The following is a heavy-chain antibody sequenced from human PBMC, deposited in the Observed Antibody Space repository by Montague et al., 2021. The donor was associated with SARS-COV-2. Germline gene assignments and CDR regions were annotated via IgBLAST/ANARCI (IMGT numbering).Heavy chain of an antibody. D-gene: IGHD5-12*01. J-gene: IGHJ3*02. CDR3: ARRGRKLLPVATTIGGIDI. CDR1: GGSISSSNYY. V-gene: IGHV4-39*02. CDR2: IYDSGST. Sequence: SETLSLTCTVSGGSISSSNYYWDWIRQPPGKGLEWIGSIYDSGSTYYXXXLERRVTISVDTSKNHFSLKLSSVTAADTAVYYCARRGRKLLPVATTIGGIDIWGQGTMVTVSS.